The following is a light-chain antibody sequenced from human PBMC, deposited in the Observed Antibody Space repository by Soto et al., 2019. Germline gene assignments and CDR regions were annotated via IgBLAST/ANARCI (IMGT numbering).Light chain of an antibody. V-gene: IGKV3-20*01. CDR3: QSGT. J-gene: IGKJ1*01. CDR2: GAS. CDR1: QSVTSSY. Sequence: EFVLPQSPGTLSLSPGERATISCRASQSVTSSYLAWYQQKPGQAPRLLIYGASSRATGIPDRFSGSGSGTDFTLTISRLEPEDFAVYYCQSGTFGQGTKVDIK.